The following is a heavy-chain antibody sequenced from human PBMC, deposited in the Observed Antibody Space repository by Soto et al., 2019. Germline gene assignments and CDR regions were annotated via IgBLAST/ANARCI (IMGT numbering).Heavy chain of an antibody. D-gene: IGHD3-16*01. CDR2: IYYSGST. CDR1: GGSISSGGYY. V-gene: IGHV4-31*03. CDR3: ARDGAEGPAGAFDI. Sequence: QVQLQESSPGLVKPSQTLSLTCTVSGGSISSGGYYWSWIRQHPGKGLEWIGYIYYSGSTYYNPSLKSRVTISVDTSKNQFSLKLSSVTAADTAVYYCARDGAEGPAGAFDIWGQGTMVTVSS. J-gene: IGHJ3*02.